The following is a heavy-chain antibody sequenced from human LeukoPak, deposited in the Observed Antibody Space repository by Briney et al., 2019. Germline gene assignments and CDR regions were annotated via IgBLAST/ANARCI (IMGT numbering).Heavy chain of an antibody. CDR3: ARSPMVRGVAFDY. D-gene: IGHD3-10*01. Sequence: GGSLRLSCAASGLTFSSYWMSWVRQAPGKGLEWVANIKQDGSEKYYVDSVKGRFTISRDNAKNSLYLQMNSLRAEDTAVYYCARSPMVRGVAFDYWGQGTLVTVSS. CDR2: IKQDGSEK. J-gene: IGHJ4*02. CDR1: GLTFSSYW. V-gene: IGHV3-7*01.